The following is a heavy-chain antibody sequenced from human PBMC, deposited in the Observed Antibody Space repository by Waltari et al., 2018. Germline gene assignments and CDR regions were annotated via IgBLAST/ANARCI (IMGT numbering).Heavy chain of an antibody. CDR3: AKSPEYSSGWYLDY. D-gene: IGHD6-19*01. V-gene: IGHV3-23*01. J-gene: IGHJ4*02. CDR1: GFTFSSYA. Sequence: EVHLLESGGGLVQPGGSLRLSCAASGFTFSSYAMSWVRQGPGKGLEWVSSISGSGGSTYYADSVKCRFTISRDNSKKTLYLQMNSLRAEDTAIYYCAKSPEYSSGWYLDYWGQGTLVTVSS. CDR2: ISGSGGST.